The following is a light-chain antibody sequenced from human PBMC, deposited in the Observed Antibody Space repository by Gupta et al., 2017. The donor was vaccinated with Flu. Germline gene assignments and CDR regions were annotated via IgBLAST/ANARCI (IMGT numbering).Light chain of an antibody. J-gene: IGKJ1*01. CDR2: TAS. CDR3: QHYSSFSRA. CDR1: QGIASW. V-gene: IGKV1-5*03. Sequence: GDRVTITGRASQGIASWLAWYQQKPGKAPKLLIYTASSLDSGVPSRFSGSGSGTEFTLTISSLQPEDFATYYCQHYSSFSRAFGQGTKVEIK.